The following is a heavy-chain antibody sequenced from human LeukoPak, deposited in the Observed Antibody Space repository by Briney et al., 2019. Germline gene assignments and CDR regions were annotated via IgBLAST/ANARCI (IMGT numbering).Heavy chain of an antibody. D-gene: IGHD3-22*01. CDR2: ISGSGGST. J-gene: IGHJ4*02. CDR1: GFTFSSYG. CDR3: AKGVPDYYDSPDFDY. Sequence: GRSLRLSCAASGFTFSSYGMHWVRQAPGKGLEWVSAISGSGGSTYYADSVKGRFTISRDNSKNTLYLQMNSLRAEDTAVYYCAKGVPDYYDSPDFDYWGQGTLVTVSS. V-gene: IGHV3-23*01.